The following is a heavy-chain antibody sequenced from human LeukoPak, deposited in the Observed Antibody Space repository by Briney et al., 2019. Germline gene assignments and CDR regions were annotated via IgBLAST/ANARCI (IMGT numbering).Heavy chain of an antibody. CDR2: INPNSGGT. V-gene: IGHV1-2*02. J-gene: IGHJ4*02. Sequence: ASVKVSSKASGYTFTGYYMHWVRQAPGQGLEWMGWINPNSGGTNYAQKFQGRVTMTRDTSISTAYMELSRLRSDDTAVYYCARGRRGNSGSYGYWGQGTLVTVSS. D-gene: IGHD1-26*01. CDR3: ARGRRGNSGSYGY. CDR1: GYTFTGYY.